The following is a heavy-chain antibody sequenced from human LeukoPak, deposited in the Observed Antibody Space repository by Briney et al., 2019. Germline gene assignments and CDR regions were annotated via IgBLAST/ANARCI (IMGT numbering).Heavy chain of an antibody. CDR1: GFTFSSYS. Sequence: PGGSLRLSCVASGFTFSSYSMNWVRQAPGKGLEWISYISSSSSTIYYADSVKGRFTISRDNAKNSLYLQMNSLRAEDTAVYYCARDNWGYGYSHYYYYMDVWGKGTTVTVSS. D-gene: IGHD5-18*01. CDR3: ARDNWGYGYSHYYYYMDV. V-gene: IGHV3-48*01. CDR2: ISSSSSTI. J-gene: IGHJ6*03.